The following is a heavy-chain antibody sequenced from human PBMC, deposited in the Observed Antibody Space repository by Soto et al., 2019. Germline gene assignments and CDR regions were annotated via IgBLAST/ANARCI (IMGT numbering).Heavy chain of an antibody. CDR2: ISYDGSNK. CDR1: GFTFTRFH. V-gene: IGHV3-30-3*01. D-gene: IGHD3-22*01. J-gene: IGHJ3*02. Sequence: PGGSLRLSCAASGFTFTRFHMHWVRQAPGKGLEWVAVISYDGSNKYYADSVKGRFTISRDNSKNTLYLQMNSLRAEDTAVYYCARGGLNYYDSSGRDAFDIWGQGTMVTVSS. CDR3: ARGGLNYYDSSGRDAFDI.